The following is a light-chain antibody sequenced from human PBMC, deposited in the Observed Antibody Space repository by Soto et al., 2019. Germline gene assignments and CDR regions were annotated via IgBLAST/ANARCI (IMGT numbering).Light chain of an antibody. CDR2: AAS. CDR3: QKYNSSPLT. J-gene: IGKJ4*01. Sequence: DIQVTQSPSSLSASLGDRVTITCRANQAIGGYLAWFQQKPGKVPKLLIYAASALQSGVPSRFSGSGSGTDFTLTISSLQPEDIATYYCQKYNSSPLTFGGGTKVEI. CDR1: QAIGGY. V-gene: IGKV1-27*01.